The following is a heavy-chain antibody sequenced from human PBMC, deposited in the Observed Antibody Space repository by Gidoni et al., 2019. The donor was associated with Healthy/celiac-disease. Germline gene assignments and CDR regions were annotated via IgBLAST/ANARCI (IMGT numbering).Heavy chain of an antibody. V-gene: IGHV3-7*01. CDR2: IKQDGSEK. D-gene: IGHD2-2*01. CDR1: GFTFSSYW. Sequence: EVQLVEPGGGLVQPGGSLRLSCAASGFTFSSYWMSWVRQAPGKGLEWVANIKQDGSEKYYVDSVKGRFTISRDNAKNSLYLQMNSLRAEDTAVYYCARERDRYCSSTSCYEYYYMDVWGKGTTVTVSS. CDR3: ARERDRYCSSTSCYEYYYMDV. J-gene: IGHJ6*03.